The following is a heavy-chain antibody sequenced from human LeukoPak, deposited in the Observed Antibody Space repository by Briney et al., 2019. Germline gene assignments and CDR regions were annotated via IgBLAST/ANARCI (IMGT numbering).Heavy chain of an antibody. V-gene: IGHV3-73*01. Sequence: PGGSLRLSCAASGFTFSGSAMHWVRQASGRRLEWVGRIRTKANSYATSYAASLKGRFTISRDDSKNTAYLQMNSLKTEDTAVYYCAISYCSSTSCYLDYWGQGTLVTVSS. J-gene: IGHJ4*02. D-gene: IGHD2-2*01. CDR3: AISYCSSTSCYLDY. CDR2: IRTKANSYAT. CDR1: GFTFSGSA.